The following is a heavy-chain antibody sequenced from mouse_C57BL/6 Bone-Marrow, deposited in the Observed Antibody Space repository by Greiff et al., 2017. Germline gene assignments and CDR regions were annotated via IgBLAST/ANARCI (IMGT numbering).Heavy chain of an antibody. D-gene: IGHD1-1*01. V-gene: IGHV1-39*01. J-gene: IGHJ4*01. CDR3: ARSYGSSSYAMDY. Sequence: PLPPSLPYLFNPFSSFNISFNSSFYSFTYYNINFFKQSNVKSLEWIGLINPNYGTTSYNQNFKGKATLTLDQSSSTAYMQLNSLTSEDSAVYYCARSYGSSSYAMDYWGQGTSVTVSS. CDR1: FYSFTYYN. CDR2: INPNYGTT.